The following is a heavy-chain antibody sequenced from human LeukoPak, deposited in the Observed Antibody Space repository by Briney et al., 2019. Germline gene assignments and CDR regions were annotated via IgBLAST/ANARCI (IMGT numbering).Heavy chain of an antibody. CDR1: GFTFSSYG. CDR2: IWYDGSNK. CDR3: ARDLDYYYMDV. J-gene: IGHJ6*03. V-gene: IGHV3-33*01. Sequence: GGSLRLSCAASGFTFSSYGMHWVRQAPGKGLEWVAVIWYDGSNKYYADSVKGRFTISRDNSKNTLYLQMNSLRAEDTAVYYCARDLDYYYMDVWGKGATVTVSS.